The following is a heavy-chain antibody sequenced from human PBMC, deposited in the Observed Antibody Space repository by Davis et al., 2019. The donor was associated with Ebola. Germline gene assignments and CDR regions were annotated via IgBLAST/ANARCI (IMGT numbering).Heavy chain of an antibody. CDR1: GFTVSTNY. J-gene: IGHJ4*02. CDR2: IYSGGSI. CDR3: VSSPIVSTD. V-gene: IGHV3-66*01. D-gene: IGHD5/OR15-5a*01. Sequence: GGSLRLSCAASGFTVSTNYMNWVRQAPGEGLEWVSIIYSGGSIYYADSVKGRFTISRDNARNTIYLQMNNLRAEDTAVYFCVSSPIVSTDWGQGTLVTVSS.